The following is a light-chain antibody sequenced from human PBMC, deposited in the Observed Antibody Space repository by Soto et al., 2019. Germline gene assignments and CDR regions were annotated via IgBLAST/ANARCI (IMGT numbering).Light chain of an antibody. CDR2: LNSDGSH. CDR3: QTWDTGIRV. J-gene: IGLJ2*01. CDR1: SGHSNYV. Sequence: QLVLTQSPSASASLGASVKLTCTLSSGHSNYVIAWHQQQPEKGPRYLMKLNSDGSHSKGDGIPDRFSGSSSGAERYLTISSLQSEDEADYYCQTWDTGIRVFGGGTNLTFL. V-gene: IGLV4-69*01.